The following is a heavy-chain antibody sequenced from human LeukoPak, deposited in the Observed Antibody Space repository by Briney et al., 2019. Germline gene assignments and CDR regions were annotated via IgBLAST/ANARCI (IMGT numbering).Heavy chain of an antibody. CDR3: ARDWSSGYDPPYYYYVMDV. V-gene: IGHV3-7*01. D-gene: IGHD5-12*01. CDR2: IKQDGSEK. Sequence: PGGSLRLSCAASGFTFSTYWMSWVRQAPGKGLEWVANIKQDGSEKFYVDSVKGRFTISRDNAKTSLYLQMNSLRAEDTAVYYCARDWSSGYDPPYYYYVMDVWGQGTTVTVPS. J-gene: IGHJ6*02. CDR1: GFTFSTYW.